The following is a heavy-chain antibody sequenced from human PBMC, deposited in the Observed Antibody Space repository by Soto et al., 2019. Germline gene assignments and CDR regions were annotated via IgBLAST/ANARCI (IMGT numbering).Heavy chain of an antibody. Sequence: SETLSLTCTVSGGSISSYYWSWIRQPPGKGLEWIGYIYYSGSTNYNPSLKSRVTISVDTSKNQFSLKLSSVTAADTAVYYCARHQGIAAAAHAFDIWGQGTMVTVSS. CDR2: IYYSGST. V-gene: IGHV4-59*08. CDR1: GGSISSYY. D-gene: IGHD6-13*01. CDR3: ARHQGIAAAAHAFDI. J-gene: IGHJ3*02.